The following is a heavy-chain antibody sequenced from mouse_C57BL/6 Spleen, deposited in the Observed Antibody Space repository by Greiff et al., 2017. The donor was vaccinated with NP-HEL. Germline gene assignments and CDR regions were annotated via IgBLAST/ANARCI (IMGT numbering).Heavy chain of an antibody. D-gene: IGHD1-1*01. V-gene: IGHV1-18*01. CDR1: GYTFTDYN. CDR2: INPNNGGT. Sequence: VQLKQSGPELVKPGASVKIPCKASGYTFTDYNMDWVKQSHGKSLEWIGDINPNNGGTIYNQKFKGKATLTVDKSSSTAYMELRSLTSEDTAVYYCARGYGSSYGCAYWGQGTLVTVSA. J-gene: IGHJ3*01. CDR3: ARGYGSSYGCAY.